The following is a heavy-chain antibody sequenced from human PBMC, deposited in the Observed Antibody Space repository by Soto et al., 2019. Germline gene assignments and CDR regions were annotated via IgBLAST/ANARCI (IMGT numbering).Heavy chain of an antibody. V-gene: IGHV3-23*01. Sequence: GGSLRLSCAASGFTFSSYAMSWVRQAPGKGLERVSLISGSGGSRYYADSVKGRFTISRDNSKNTLYLQMNSLRADDTAVYYCAQVMVKNWFDPWGQGTLVTVSS. D-gene: IGHD5-18*01. CDR3: AQVMVKNWFDP. CDR2: ISGSGGSR. CDR1: GFTFSSYA. J-gene: IGHJ5*02.